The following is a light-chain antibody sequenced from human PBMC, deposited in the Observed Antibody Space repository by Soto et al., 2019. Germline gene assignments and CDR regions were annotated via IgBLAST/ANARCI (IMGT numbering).Light chain of an antibody. CDR3: QQYNNWPPVT. Sequence: EIVMTQSPATLSVSPGERATLSCRASQSVSSNLSWYQQKPGQAPRLLIYGTSTRATGIPARFSGSGSGTEFTLTISSLQSEDFAVYYCQQYNNWPPVTFGQGTKVEIK. J-gene: IGKJ1*01. V-gene: IGKV3-15*01. CDR1: QSVSSN. CDR2: GTS.